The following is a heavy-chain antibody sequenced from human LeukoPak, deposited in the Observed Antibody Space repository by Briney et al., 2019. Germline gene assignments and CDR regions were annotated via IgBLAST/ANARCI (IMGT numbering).Heavy chain of an antibody. CDR3: AKLGKINWNYGFDY. CDR2: FSGSGGST. Sequence: GGSLRLSCAASGFTFYSYAMNWVRQAPGKGLEWVSTFSGSGGSTYYADSVKGRFTISRDNSKNTLYLQMNSLRAEDTAVYYCAKLGKINWNYGFDYWGQGTLVTVSS. J-gene: IGHJ4*02. V-gene: IGHV3-23*01. CDR1: GFTFYSYA. D-gene: IGHD1-7*01.